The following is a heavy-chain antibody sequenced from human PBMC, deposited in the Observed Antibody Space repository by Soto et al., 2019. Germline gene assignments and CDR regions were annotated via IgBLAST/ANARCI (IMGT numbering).Heavy chain of an antibody. D-gene: IGHD2-15*01. CDR2: INPDNGNT. Sequence: ASVKVSCKASGYTFTRYTMNWVRQAPGQRLEWMGWINPDNGNTKSSQKFQDRVIITRDTSASTAYMDLSSLSSEDPAVYYCAGGIATGQLDPWGQGTLVTVSS. V-gene: IGHV1-3*01. CDR1: GYTFTRYT. CDR3: AGGIATGQLDP. J-gene: IGHJ5*02.